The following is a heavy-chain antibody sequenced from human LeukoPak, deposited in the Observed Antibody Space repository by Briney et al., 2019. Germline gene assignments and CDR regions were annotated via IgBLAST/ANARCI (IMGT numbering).Heavy chain of an antibody. Sequence: SETLSLTCTVSGGSISSYYWSWVRQPPGKGLEWIGFVYYTGSTNYSPSLKSRVTISVDTSKNQFSLKLSSVTAADTAVYYCARYGYYYDSSGYLYYFDYWGQGTLVTVSS. V-gene: IGHV4-59*12. CDR2: VYYTGST. D-gene: IGHD3-22*01. CDR1: GGSISSYY. CDR3: ARYGYYYDSSGYLYYFDY. J-gene: IGHJ4*02.